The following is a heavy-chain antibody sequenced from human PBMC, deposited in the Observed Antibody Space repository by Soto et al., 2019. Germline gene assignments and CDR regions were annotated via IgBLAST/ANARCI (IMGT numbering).Heavy chain of an antibody. D-gene: IGHD6-19*01. J-gene: IGHJ4*02. CDR2: ITSDTKTI. CDR1: GFTFNIYS. V-gene: IGHV3-48*02. CDR3: ARSVEGHFDY. Sequence: EVQLVESGGDLVQRGGSLRLSCAASGFTFNIYSMNWVRQAPGKGLEWFSYITSDTKTIKYADSVKGRFTISRDNAKNSVYLHMNILRDEDTAVYYCARSVEGHFDYWGQGTVVTVSS.